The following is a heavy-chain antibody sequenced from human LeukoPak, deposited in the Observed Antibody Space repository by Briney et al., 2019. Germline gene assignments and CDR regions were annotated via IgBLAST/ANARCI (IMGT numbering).Heavy chain of an antibody. CDR2: ISAYNGNT. CDR1: GGTFSSYA. V-gene: IGHV1-18*01. J-gene: IGHJ3*02. Sequence: ASVKASCKASGGTFSSYAISWVRQAPGQGLEWMGGISAYNGNTNYAQKLQGRVTMTTDTSTSTAYMELRSLRSDDTAVYYCARDFGWGSSWPMGAFDIWGQGTMVTVSS. D-gene: IGHD6-13*01. CDR3: ARDFGWGSSWPMGAFDI.